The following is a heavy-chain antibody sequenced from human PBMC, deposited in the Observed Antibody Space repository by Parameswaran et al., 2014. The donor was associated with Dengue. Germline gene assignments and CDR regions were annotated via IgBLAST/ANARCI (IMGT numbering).Heavy chain of an antibody. CDR2: ISSSGSTI. V-gene: IGHV3-48*03. CDR3: ARDPGRVLNPFTYYYGMDV. Sequence: WIRQPPGKGLEWVSYISSSGSTIYYADSVKGRFTISRDNAKNSLYLQMNSLRAEDTAVYYCARDPGRVLNPFTYYYGMDVWGQGTTVTVSS. J-gene: IGHJ6*02. D-gene: IGHD5-24*01.